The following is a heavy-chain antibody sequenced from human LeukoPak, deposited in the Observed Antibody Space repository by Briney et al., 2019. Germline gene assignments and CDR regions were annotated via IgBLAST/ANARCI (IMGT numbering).Heavy chain of an antibody. D-gene: IGHD2-2*01. CDR2: INSDGSST. CDR3: ARVLSKRYCSSTSCYSARLNWFDP. CDR1: GFTFSSYW. Sequence: PRGSLRLSCAASGFTFSSYWMHWVRQAPGKGLVWVSRINSDGSSTSYADSVKGRFTISRDNAKNTLYLQMNGLRAEDTAVYYCARVLSKRYCSSTSCYSARLNWFDPWGQGTLVTVSS. V-gene: IGHV3-74*01. J-gene: IGHJ5*02.